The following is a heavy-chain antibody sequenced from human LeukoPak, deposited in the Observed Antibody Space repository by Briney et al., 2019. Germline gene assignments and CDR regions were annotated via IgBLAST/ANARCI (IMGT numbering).Heavy chain of an antibody. V-gene: IGHV4-34*01. J-gene: IGHJ4*02. CDR3: ARWRISESYYFDY. CDR1: GGSFSGYY. Sequence: SETLSLTCAVYGGSFSGYYWSWIRQPPGKGLEWIGEINHSGSPNYNPSLKSRVTISVDTSKNQFSLKLSSVTAADTAVYYCARWRISESYYFDYWGQGTLVTVSS. D-gene: IGHD1-26*01. CDR2: INHSGSP.